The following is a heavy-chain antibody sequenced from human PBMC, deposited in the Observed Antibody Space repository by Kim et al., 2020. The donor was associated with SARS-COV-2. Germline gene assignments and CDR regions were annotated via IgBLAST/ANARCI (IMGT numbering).Heavy chain of an antibody. CDR2: ISGSGGST. D-gene: IGHD2-2*01. J-gene: IGHJ4*02. V-gene: IGHV3-23*01. CDR3: AKMGVVVPAAIPAY. CDR1: GFTFSSYA. Sequence: GGSLRLSCAASGFTFSSYAMSWVRQAPGKGLEWVSAISGSGGSTYYADSVKGRFTISRDNSKNTLYLQMNSLRAEDTAVYYCAKMGVVVPAAIPAYWGQGTLVTVSS.